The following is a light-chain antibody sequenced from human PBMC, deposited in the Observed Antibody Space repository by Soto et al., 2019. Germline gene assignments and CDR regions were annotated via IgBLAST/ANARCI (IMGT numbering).Light chain of an antibody. CDR3: SSYARSSCPVV. Sequence: QSVLTQPPSASGSPGQSVTISCTGASSDIGSYNFVSWYQQHPDKAPKLLISDVTQRPSGVPDRFSGAKSGNTASLTVSGRLADDEADYYYSSYARSSCPVVFGGGTKLTVL. J-gene: IGLJ2*01. V-gene: IGLV2-8*01. CDR1: SSDIGSYNF. CDR2: DVT.